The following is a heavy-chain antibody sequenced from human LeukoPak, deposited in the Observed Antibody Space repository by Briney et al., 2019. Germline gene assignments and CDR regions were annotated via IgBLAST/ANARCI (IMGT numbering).Heavy chain of an antibody. CDR2: ISYDGSNK. J-gene: IGHJ4*02. D-gene: IGHD6-19*01. CDR1: GFTFSSYA. Sequence: GGSLRLSCAASGFTFSSYAMHWVRQAPGKGLEWVAVISYDGSNKYYADSVKGRFTISRNNSKNTLYLQMNSLRAEDTAVYYCARGSAVAGPLSCFDYWGQGTLVTVSS. CDR3: ARGSAVAGPLSCFDY. V-gene: IGHV3-30-3*01.